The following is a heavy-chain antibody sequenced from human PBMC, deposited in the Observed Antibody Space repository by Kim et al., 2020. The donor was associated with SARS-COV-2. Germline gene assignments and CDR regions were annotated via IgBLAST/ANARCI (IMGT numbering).Heavy chain of an antibody. J-gene: IGHJ4*02. Sequence: ASVKVSCKASGYTFTSYAMNWVRQAPGQGLEWMGWINTNTGNPTYAQGFTGRFVFSLDTSVSTAYLQISNLKAEDTAVYYCARGVDIVATIRPSGSYCGGDCYAHWGQGTLVTVSS. CDR1: GYTFTSYA. CDR2: INTNTGNP. CDR3: ARGVDIVATIRPSGSYCGGDCYAH. V-gene: IGHV7-4-1*02. D-gene: IGHD2-21*02.